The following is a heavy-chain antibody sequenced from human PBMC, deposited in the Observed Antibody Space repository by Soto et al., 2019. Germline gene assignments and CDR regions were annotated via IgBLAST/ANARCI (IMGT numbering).Heavy chain of an antibody. J-gene: IGHJ4*02. CDR1: GFTFSNFG. CDR3: ARDPGQDEAMDY. Sequence: QVQVVESGGGVVQPGRSLKLSCAASGFTFSNFGMHWVRQAPGKGLEWVAVIWHDGKEKYYADSAKGRSTISRDNSKNTLYLQMNGLRAEDTAVYYCARDPGQDEAMDYWGQGTLVTVSS. V-gene: IGHV3-33*01. CDR2: IWHDGKEK.